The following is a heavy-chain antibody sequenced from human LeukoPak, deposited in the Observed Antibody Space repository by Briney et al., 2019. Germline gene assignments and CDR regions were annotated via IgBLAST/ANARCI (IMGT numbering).Heavy chain of an antibody. J-gene: IGHJ4*02. V-gene: IGHV4-59*01. Sequence: SETPSLTCTVSAGSITSYYWNWIRQPPGKGLEWIGYIYSTGGTNYSPSLKSRVTMSVDTSKNQFSLKLSSVTAADTAVYYCARDPGDYGGNPRGFYFEYWGQGTLVTVSS. CDR2: IYSTGGT. CDR3: ARDPGDYGGNPRGFYFEY. D-gene: IGHD4-23*01. CDR1: AGSITSYY.